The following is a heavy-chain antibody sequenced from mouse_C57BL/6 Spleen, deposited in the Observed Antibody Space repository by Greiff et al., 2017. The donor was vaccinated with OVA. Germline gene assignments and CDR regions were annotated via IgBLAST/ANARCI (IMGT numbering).Heavy chain of an antibody. CDR2: IDPADGET. Sequence: VQLQQPGAELVKPGASVKLSCTASGFTFTDYYMHWVKQRPEQGLEWIGRIDPADGETKYDPKFQGKATITADTSSNTAYLQLSSLTSEDTAVYYGARSSITTVVYFDYWGQGTTLTVSS. D-gene: IGHD1-1*01. CDR1: GFTFTDYY. J-gene: IGHJ2*01. CDR3: ARSSITTVVYFDY. V-gene: IGHV14-2*01.